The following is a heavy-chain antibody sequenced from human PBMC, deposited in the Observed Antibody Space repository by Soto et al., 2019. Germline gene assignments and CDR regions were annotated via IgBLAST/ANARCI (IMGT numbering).Heavy chain of an antibody. J-gene: IGHJ5*02. V-gene: IGHV4-59*01. Sequence: PSETLSLTCTVSGGSISSYYWSWIRQPPGKGLEWIGYIYYSGSTNYNPSLKSRVTISVDTSKNQFSLKLSSVTAADTAVYYGARLLFAAANGFDPWGQGTLVTVSS. CDR1: GGSISSYY. CDR2: IYYSGST. CDR3: ARLLFAAANGFDP. D-gene: IGHD3-10*01.